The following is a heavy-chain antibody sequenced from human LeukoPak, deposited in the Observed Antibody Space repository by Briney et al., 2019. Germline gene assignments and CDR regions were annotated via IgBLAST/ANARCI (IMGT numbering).Heavy chain of an antibody. CDR1: GYTFTSYY. V-gene: IGHV1-46*01. CDR2: INPSGGST. CDR3: ARDRIAAAPDDY. J-gene: IGHJ4*02. Sequence: AASVKVSCKASGYTFTSYYMHWVRQAPGQGLEWMGIINPSGGSTSYAQKFQGGVTMTRDTSTSTVYMELSSLRSEDTAVYYCARDRIAAAPDDYWGQGTLVTVSS. D-gene: IGHD6-13*01.